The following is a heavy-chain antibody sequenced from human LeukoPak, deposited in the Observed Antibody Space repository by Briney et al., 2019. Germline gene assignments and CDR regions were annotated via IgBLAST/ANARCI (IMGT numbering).Heavy chain of an antibody. D-gene: IGHD2-15*01. V-gene: IGHV4-59*08. J-gene: IGHJ3*02. CDR3: ARVKFTPHAFDI. CDR2: IYYSGST. CDR1: GGSISSHY. Sequence: SETLSLTCTVSGGSISSHYWSWIRQPPGKGLEWIGYIYYSGSTTYDPSLKSRVTISVDTSKNQFSLKLSSVTAADTAVYYCARVKFTPHAFDIWGQGTMVTVSS.